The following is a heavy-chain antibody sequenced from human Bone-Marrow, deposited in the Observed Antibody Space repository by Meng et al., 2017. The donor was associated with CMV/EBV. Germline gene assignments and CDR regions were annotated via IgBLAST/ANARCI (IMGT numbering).Heavy chain of an antibody. CDR2: IYYSGST. CDR3: ARSTEYNWFAP. V-gene: IGHV4-39*07. CDR1: GGSISSSSYY. J-gene: IGHJ5*02. Sequence: SETLSLTCTVSGGSISSSSYYWGWIRQPPGKGLEWIGSIYYSGSTYYNPSLKSRVTISVDTSKNQFSLKLSSVTAADTAVYYCARSTEYNWFAPWGPGHRVTGAS. D-gene: IGHD4-17*01.